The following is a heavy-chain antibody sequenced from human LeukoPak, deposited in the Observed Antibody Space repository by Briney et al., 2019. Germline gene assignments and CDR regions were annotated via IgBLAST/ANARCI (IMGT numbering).Heavy chain of an antibody. D-gene: IGHD1-26*01. CDR3: VRVQSGSYARYGMDV. Sequence: ASVKVSCKASGYTLTNYDINWLRQATGQGLEWMGWMNPNSGHTGYTQKFQGRVTMTRDTSISTAYMELSSLKSEDTAVYYCVRVQSGSYARYGMDVWGQGTTVTVSS. J-gene: IGHJ6*02. CDR1: GYTLTNYD. V-gene: IGHV1-8*01. CDR2: MNPNSGHT.